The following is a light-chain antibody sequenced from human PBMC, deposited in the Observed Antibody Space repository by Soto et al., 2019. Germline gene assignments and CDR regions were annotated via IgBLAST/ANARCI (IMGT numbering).Light chain of an antibody. CDR3: QQYGSSPLIT. J-gene: IGKJ5*01. Sequence: LAPGQRATLSCRASQRLSASDIAWYQQKPGQAPKFLIYGASSRATGIPDRFSGSGSGTDFTLTISRLEPEDFAVYHCQQYGSSPLITFGQGTRLEIK. CDR1: QRLSASD. CDR2: GAS. V-gene: IGKV3-20*01.